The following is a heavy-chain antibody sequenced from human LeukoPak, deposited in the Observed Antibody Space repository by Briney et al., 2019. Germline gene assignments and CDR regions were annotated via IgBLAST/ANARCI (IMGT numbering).Heavy chain of an antibody. V-gene: IGHV4-38-2*02. Sequence: PSETLSLTCSVSGFSISSGYYWGWIRQPPGKGLEWIGNIYYTGNTYYNSSLKSRVTISVDTSKNQFSLKLSSVTAADTAVYYCAGGGYEYYFDYWGQGTLVTVSS. CDR2: IYYTGNT. D-gene: IGHD2-15*01. CDR3: AGGGYEYYFDY. J-gene: IGHJ4*02. CDR1: GFSISSGYY.